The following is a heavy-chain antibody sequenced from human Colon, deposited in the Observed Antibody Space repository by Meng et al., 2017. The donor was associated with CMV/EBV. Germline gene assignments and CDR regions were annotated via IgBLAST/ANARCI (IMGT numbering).Heavy chain of an antibody. CDR3: AGDQFYYGMDV. J-gene: IGHJ6*02. V-gene: IGHV1-2*02. Sequence: ASVKVSCKASVYTFSGYYMNWVRQAPGQGLEWMGWINFNSGGTKYAQKFQGRVTMTRDTSLTTACMELSRLTSDDTAVYYCAGDQFYYGMDVWGQGTTVTVSS. D-gene: IGHD5-24*01. CDR1: VYTFSGYY. CDR2: INFNSGGT.